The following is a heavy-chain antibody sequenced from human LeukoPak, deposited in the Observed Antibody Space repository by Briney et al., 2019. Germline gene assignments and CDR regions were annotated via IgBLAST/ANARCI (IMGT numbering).Heavy chain of an antibody. Sequence: GGSLRLSCVASGFTFSSYAMSWVRQAPGQGLEWVSAIGDSGASTYYAESVKGRFTISRDNSKNTLYLQMNSLRAEDTAVYYCANMVRGLIINYWGQGTLVTVSS. CDR2: IGDSGAST. D-gene: IGHD3-10*01. CDR3: ANMVRGLIINY. CDR1: GFTFSSYA. V-gene: IGHV3-23*01. J-gene: IGHJ4*02.